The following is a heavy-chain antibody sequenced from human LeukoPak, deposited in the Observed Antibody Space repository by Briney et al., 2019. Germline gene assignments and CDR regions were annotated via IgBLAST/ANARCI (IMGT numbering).Heavy chain of an antibody. J-gene: IGHJ4*02. CDR3: ARDRSPALRYFDWLFFDY. D-gene: IGHD3-9*01. Sequence: ASVKVSCKASGYTFTSYGISWVRQAPGQGLEWMGWISAYNGNTNYAQKLQGRVTMTTDTSTSTAYMELRSLRSDDTAVYYCARDRSPALRYFDWLFFDYWGQGTLVTVSS. V-gene: IGHV1-18*01. CDR1: GYTFTSYG. CDR2: ISAYNGNT.